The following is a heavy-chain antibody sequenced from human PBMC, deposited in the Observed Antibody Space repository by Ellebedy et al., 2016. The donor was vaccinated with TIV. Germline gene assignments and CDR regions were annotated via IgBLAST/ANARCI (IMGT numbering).Heavy chain of an antibody. D-gene: IGHD1-26*01. CDR2: IYYSGST. CDR3: ARHEKVVGATTPIDY. J-gene: IGHJ4*02. Sequence: GSLRLXCTVSGGSISSSSYYWGWIRQPPGKGLEWIGSIYYSGSTYYNPSLKSRVTISVDTSKNQFSLKLSSVTAADTAVYYCARHEKVVGATTPIDYWGQGTLVTVSS. V-gene: IGHV4-39*01. CDR1: GGSISSSSYY.